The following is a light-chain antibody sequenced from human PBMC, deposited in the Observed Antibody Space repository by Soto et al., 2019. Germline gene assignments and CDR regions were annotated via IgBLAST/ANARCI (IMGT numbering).Light chain of an antibody. CDR2: AAS. CDR3: QQLNSYPPT. J-gene: IGKJ2*01. Sequence: SQLTQSPSSLSASVGDRVTITCRASQGISSYLAWYQQKPGKAPKFLIYAASTLQRGVPSRFSGSGSGTDFTLTSSSLQPEDFATYFCQQLNSYPPTFGQGTELEIK. CDR1: QGISSY. V-gene: IGKV1-9*01.